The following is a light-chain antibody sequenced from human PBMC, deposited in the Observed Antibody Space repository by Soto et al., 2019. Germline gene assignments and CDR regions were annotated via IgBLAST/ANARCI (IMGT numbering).Light chain of an antibody. Sequence: QSVLTQPPSVSAAPGQKVTISCSGTSSNIGRNYVAWYQQLPGTAPKLLIYDNDKRPSGMPDRFSGSKSGTSATLGITGLQTGDEADYYCGTWDSSLSDAVVFGEGTKLTVL. CDR1: SSNIGRNY. CDR3: GTWDSSLSDAVV. J-gene: IGLJ2*01. V-gene: IGLV1-51*01. CDR2: DND.